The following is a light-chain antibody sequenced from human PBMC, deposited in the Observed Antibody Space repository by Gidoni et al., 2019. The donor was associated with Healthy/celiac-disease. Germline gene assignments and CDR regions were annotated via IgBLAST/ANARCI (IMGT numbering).Light chain of an antibody. J-gene: IGKJ5*01. CDR2: GAS. Sequence: IVMTQSPATLSVSPGERATLSCRASQSVSSNLPWYQQKPGQAPSLHIYGASTRATGTPARFSGSGSGTEFPLTISSLPSEDLAVYYCQQYNNWPPTTFXXXTRLEIK. CDR3: QQYNNWPPTT. CDR1: QSVSSN. V-gene: IGKV3-15*01.